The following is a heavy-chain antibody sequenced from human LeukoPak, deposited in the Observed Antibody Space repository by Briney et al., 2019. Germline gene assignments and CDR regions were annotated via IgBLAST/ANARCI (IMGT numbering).Heavy chain of an antibody. CDR3: ARGNYHDSSGYYYRAFDI. D-gene: IGHD3-22*01. V-gene: IGHV4-34*01. CDR2: INHSGST. J-gene: IGHJ3*02. CDR1: GGSFSGYY. Sequence: SETLSLTCAVYGGSFSGYYCSWIRQPPGKGLESIREINHSGSTNYNPSLKSRVTISVDTSKNQFSLKLSSVTAADTAVYYCARGNYHDSSGYYYRAFDIWGQGTMVTVSS.